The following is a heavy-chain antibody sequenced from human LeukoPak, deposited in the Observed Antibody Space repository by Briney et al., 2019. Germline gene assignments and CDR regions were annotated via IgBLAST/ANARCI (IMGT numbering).Heavy chain of an antibody. J-gene: IGHJ4*02. CDR2: FKTKYHQV. D-gene: IGHD4-11*01. CDR1: GFSFNTYA. V-gene: IGHV3-23*05. Sequence: GGSLRLSCAASGFSFNTYAMSWVRQAPGKGLEWVSTFKTKYHQVYYAESVRGRFTISTDNSRNTVFLQMNSLRADDTALYYCARSVPDYTRFDYWGQGALVTVSS. CDR3: ARSVPDYTRFDY.